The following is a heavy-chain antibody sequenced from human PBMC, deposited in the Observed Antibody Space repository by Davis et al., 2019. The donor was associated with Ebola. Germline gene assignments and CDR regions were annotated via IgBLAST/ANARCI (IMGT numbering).Heavy chain of an antibody. J-gene: IGHJ6*02. D-gene: IGHD3-9*01. CDR3: AREDDSVRDYYYYGMDV. V-gene: IGHV6-1*01. CDR2: TYYRSKWYN. Sequence: PSETLSLTCAISGDSVSSNSAAWNWIRQSPSRGLEWLGRTYYRSKWYNDYAVSVKSRITINPDTSKNQFSLQLNSVTPEDTAVYYCAREDDSVRDYYYYGMDVWGQGTTVTVSS. CDR1: GDSVSSNSAA.